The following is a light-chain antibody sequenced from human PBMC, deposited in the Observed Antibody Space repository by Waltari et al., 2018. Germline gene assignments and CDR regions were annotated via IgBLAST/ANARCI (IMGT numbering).Light chain of an antibody. CDR3: QHYVRLPAT. J-gene: IGKJ1*01. CDR1: QSVGST. V-gene: IGKV3-20*01. CDR2: GAS. Sequence: EIVLTQSPGTLPLSPGERATLSCRASQSVGSTLAWYPQKPGQPPRLLIYGASSRATGIPDRFSGSGSGTDFSLTIGRLEPEDFAVYYCQHYVRLPATFGQGTKVEIK.